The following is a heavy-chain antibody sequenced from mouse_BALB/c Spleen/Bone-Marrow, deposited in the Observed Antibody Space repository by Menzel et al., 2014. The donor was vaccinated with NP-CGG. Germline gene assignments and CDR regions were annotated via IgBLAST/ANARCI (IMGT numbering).Heavy chain of an antibody. Sequence: EVKLMESGGGLVQPGGSMKLSCVASGFTFSNYWMNWVRQSPEKGLEWVAEIRLKSNNYATHYAESGKVRFTISRDDSKISVYMQLSTVRAENTDIDCCTDSDYWGQGTTLTVSS. CDR2: IRLKSNNYAT. CDR1: GFTFSNYW. J-gene: IGHJ2*01. CDR3: TDSDY. V-gene: IGHV6-6*02.